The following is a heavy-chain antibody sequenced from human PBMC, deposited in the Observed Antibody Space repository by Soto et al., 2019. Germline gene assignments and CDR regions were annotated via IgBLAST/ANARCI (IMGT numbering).Heavy chain of an antibody. J-gene: IGHJ6*02. CDR3: AREYQLPQGYYGMDV. CDR2: ISYDGSNK. CDR1: GFTFSGYA. D-gene: IGHD2-2*01. V-gene: IGHV3-30-3*01. Sequence: GGSLRLSCAASGFTFSGYAMHWVRQAPGKGLEWVAVISYDGSNKYYADSVKGRFTISRDNSKNTLYLQMNSLRAEDTAVYYCAREYQLPQGYYGMDVWGQGTTVTVSS.